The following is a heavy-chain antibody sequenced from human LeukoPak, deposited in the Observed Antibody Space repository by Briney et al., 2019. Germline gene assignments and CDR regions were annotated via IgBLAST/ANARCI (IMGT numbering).Heavy chain of an antibody. D-gene: IGHD3-16*01. J-gene: IGHJ6*02. V-gene: IGHV3-7*03. Sequence: GGSLGLSCEAPGFTFSSYWMNWARQAPGKGLEWVASINHNGNVNYYVDSVKGRFTISRDNAKNSLYLQMSNLRAEDTAVYFCARGGGLDVWGQGATVTVSS. CDR2: INHNGNVN. CDR1: GFTFSSYW. CDR3: ARGGGLDV.